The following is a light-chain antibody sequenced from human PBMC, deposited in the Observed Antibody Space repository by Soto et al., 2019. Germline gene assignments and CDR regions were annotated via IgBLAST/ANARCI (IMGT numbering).Light chain of an antibody. CDR3: CSYAGTTTYV. Sequence: QSVLTQSASVSGSPGQSITISCTGTRSDVGSYNLVSWYQQHPGKAPKLMIYEVSERPSGVSNRFSGSKSGNTASLTISGLQAEDEADYYCCSYAGTTTYVFGTGTKVAVL. CDR1: RSDVGSYNL. J-gene: IGLJ1*01. CDR2: EVS. V-gene: IGLV2-23*02.